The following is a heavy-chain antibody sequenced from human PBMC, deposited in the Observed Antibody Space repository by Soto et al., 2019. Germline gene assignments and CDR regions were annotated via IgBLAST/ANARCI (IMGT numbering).Heavy chain of an antibody. V-gene: IGHV3-7*01. CDR1: GFTFSSYW. D-gene: IGHD6-13*01. CDR3: AVIAAAGRYYGMDX. Sequence: PGGSLRLSFAASGFTFSSYWMSWVRQAPGKGLEWVSNINKDGSEKYYVDSVKARFTISRHNAKNSLYLQMNSLRAEDTAVYCCAVIAAAGRYYGMDXWGQGTTVPVS. CDR2: INKDGSEK. J-gene: IGHJ6*02.